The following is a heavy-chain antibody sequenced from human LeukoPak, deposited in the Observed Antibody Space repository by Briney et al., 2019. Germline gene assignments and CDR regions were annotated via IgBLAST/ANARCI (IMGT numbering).Heavy chain of an antibody. J-gene: IGHJ6*03. D-gene: IGHD2-15*01. V-gene: IGHV4-59*01. CDR1: GGSISSYY. CDR3: ARSVEGYCSGGSCYSYYYYMDV. Sequence: PSETLFLTCTVSGGSISSYYWSWIRQPPGKGLEWIGYIYYSGSTNYNPSLKSRVTISVDTSKNQFSLKLSSVTAADTAVYYCARSVEGYCSGGSCYSYYYYMDVWGKGTTVTVSS. CDR2: IYYSGST.